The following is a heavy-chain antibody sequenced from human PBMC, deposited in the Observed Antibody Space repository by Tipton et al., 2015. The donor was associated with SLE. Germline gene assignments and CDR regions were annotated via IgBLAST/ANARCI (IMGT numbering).Heavy chain of an antibody. J-gene: IGHJ6*02. V-gene: IGHV4-30-2*01. CDR1: GGSFSSGGYS. CDR2: IYHSGNT. Sequence: TLSLTCAVSGGSFSSGGYSWSWIRQPPGKGLEWIGYIYHSGNTYYNPSLKSRVTISVDRSKYQFSLTLSSVTAADTALYYCARGPGYCSSTSCGYYYGMDVWGQGTTVTVSS. D-gene: IGHD2-2*01. CDR3: ARGPGYCSSTSCGYYYGMDV.